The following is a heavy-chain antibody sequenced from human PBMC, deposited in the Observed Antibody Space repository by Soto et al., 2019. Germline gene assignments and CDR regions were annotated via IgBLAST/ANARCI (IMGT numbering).Heavy chain of an antibody. D-gene: IGHD3-9*01. CDR1: VFTFSSYA. V-gene: IGHV3-30-3*01. Sequence: PGGSLRLSCAASVFTFSSYAMLWVRQVPGKGLEWVAVISYDGSNKYYADSVKGRFTISRDNSKNTLYLQMNSLRAEDTAVYYCARGLRYFDWLSSRIGYFQHWGQGT. CDR3: ARGLRYFDWLSSRIGYFQH. J-gene: IGHJ1*01. CDR2: ISYDGSNK.